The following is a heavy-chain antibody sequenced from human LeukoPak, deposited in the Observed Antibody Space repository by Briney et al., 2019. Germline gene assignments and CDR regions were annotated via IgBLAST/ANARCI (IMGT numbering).Heavy chain of an antibody. J-gene: IGHJ4*02. CDR2: IIPIFGTA. V-gene: IGHV1-69*05. CDR3: ARDRSRGPAAPVETFDY. D-gene: IGHD2-2*01. CDR1: GYTFTGYY. Sequence: SVKVSCKASGYTFTGYYMHWVRQPPGQGLEWMGRIIPIFGTANYAQKFQGRVTITTDDSTSTAYMELSSLRSEDTAVYYCARDRSRGPAAPVETFDYWGQGTLVTVSS.